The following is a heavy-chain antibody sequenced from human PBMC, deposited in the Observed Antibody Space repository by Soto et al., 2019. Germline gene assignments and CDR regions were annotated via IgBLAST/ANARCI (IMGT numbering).Heavy chain of an antibody. V-gene: IGHV3-48*02. CDR3: ARAKYSEDYIYYYYGMDV. CDR1: GISFSSYS. CDR2: ISSTSNTI. D-gene: IGHD5-12*01. J-gene: IGHJ6*02. Sequence: GGSLRLSCAASGISFSSYSMNWVRQAPGKGLEWVSYISSTSNTIYYADSAKGRFTISRDNAKNSLCLQMNSLRDEDTAVYYCARAKYSEDYIYYYYGMDVWGQGTTVTVSS.